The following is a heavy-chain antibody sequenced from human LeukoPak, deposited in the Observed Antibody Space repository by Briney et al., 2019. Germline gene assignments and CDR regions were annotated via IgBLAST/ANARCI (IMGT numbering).Heavy chain of an antibody. J-gene: IGHJ4*02. V-gene: IGHV3-30-3*01. D-gene: IGHD3-22*01. Sequence: GRSLRLSCAASGFSFSSYAIHWVRQAPGKGLEWVAVISYDGSNKYYADSVKGRFTISRDNSKNTPYLQMNSLRAEDTAVYYCARAHTMIVAVYYFDYWGQGTLVTVSS. CDR2: ISYDGSNK. CDR1: GFSFSSYA. CDR3: ARAHTMIVAVYYFDY.